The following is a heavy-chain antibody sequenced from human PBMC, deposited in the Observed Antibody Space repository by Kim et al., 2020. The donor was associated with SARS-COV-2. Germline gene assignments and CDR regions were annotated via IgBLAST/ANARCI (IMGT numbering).Heavy chain of an antibody. D-gene: IGHD5-12*01. Sequence: GGSLRLSCAASGFTFSNAWMSWVRQAPGKGLEWIGCIKSKAFGGTTEYTAPVKDRFTISRDDSKNTVYLQMNSLKTEDTAVYYCKDIGDFLYGMDVWGQGTTVTVSS. CDR1: GFTFSNAW. J-gene: IGHJ6*02. V-gene: IGHV3-15*01. CDR2: IKSKAFGGTT. CDR3: KDIGDFLYGMDV.